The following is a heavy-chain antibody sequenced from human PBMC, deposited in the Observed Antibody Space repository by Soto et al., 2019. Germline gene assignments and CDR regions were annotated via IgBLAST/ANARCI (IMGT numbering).Heavy chain of an antibody. J-gene: IGHJ5*02. V-gene: IGHV1-18*01. CDR3: ARVYYDFWSGYYSDWFDP. CDR1: GYTFTSYG. Sequence: ASLTVCCKASGYTFTSYGISWVRQAPGQGLEWMGWISAYNGNTNYAQKLQGRVTMTTDTSTSTAYMELRSLRSDDTAVYYCARVYYDFWSGYYSDWFDPWGQGTLVTVSS. CDR2: ISAYNGNT. D-gene: IGHD3-3*01.